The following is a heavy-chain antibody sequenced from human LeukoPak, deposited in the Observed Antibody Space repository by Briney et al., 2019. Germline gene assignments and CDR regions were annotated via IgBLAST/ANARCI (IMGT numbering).Heavy chain of an antibody. D-gene: IGHD3-10*01. J-gene: IGHJ5*02. CDR2: IYYSGST. CDR1: GGSISSYY. CDR3: AILGSGSYYDWLDP. Sequence: SSETLSLTCTVSGGSISSYYWSWIRQPPGKGLEWIGYIYYSGSTNYNPSLKSRVTISVDTSKNQFSLKLSSVTAADTAVYYCAILGSGSYYDWLDPWGQGTLVTVSS. V-gene: IGHV4-59*08.